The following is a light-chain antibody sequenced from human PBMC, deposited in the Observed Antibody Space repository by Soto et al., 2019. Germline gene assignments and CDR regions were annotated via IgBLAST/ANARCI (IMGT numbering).Light chain of an antibody. CDR2: GAS. V-gene: IGKV3-15*01. Sequence: EVVMMQSPATLSVSPGERATLSCRASQSVSTNLAWYQQKPGQSPRLLIYGASTRATGVPARFSGSGSGTEFTLTISSLQSEDLAVYYCQQYNNWPPYTFGQGTKLEI. J-gene: IGKJ2*01. CDR3: QQYNNWPPYT. CDR1: QSVSTN.